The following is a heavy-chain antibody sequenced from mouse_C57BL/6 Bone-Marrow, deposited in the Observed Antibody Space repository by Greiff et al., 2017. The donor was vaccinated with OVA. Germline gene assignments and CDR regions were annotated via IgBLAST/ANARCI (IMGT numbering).Heavy chain of an antibody. J-gene: IGHJ4*01. CDR1: GYTFTSYW. CDR2: IDPSDSYT. V-gene: IGHV1-69*01. Sequence: QVQLQQPGAELVMPGASVKLSCKASGYTFTSYWMHWVKQRPGQGLEWIGEIDPSDSYTNYNQKFKGKSTLTVDKSSSTAYMQLSSLTSEDSAVYDCARGGTLLLGAMDYWGQGTSVTVSS. CDR3: ARGGTLLLGAMDY. D-gene: IGHD1-1*02.